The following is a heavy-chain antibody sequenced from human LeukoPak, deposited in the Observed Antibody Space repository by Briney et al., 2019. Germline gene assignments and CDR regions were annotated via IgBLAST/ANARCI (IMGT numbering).Heavy chain of an antibody. CDR3: VRSSAYDY. J-gene: IGHJ4*02. CDR1: GFTFSSYG. CDR2: ISSSGGST. D-gene: IGHD3-22*01. Sequence: GGSLRLSCSASGFTFSSYGMHWVRQAPRKGPEYVSAISSSGGSTYYADSVKGRFTISRDNSKNTLYLQMSSLRAEDTAIYYCVRSSAYDYWGQGTLVTVSS. V-gene: IGHV3-64D*09.